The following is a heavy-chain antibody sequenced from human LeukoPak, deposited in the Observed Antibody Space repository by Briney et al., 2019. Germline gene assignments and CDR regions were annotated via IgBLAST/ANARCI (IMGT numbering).Heavy chain of an antibody. CDR2: ISAYNGNT. Sequence: ASVKVSCKASGYTFTSYGISWVRQAPGQGLEWMGWISAYNGNTNYAQKLQGRVTMTTDTSTSPAYMELRSLRSDDTAVYYCARSTTRVGATTFYFDYWGQGTLVTVSS. D-gene: IGHD1-26*01. V-gene: IGHV1-18*01. CDR1: GYTFTSYG. J-gene: IGHJ4*02. CDR3: ARSTTRVGATTFYFDY.